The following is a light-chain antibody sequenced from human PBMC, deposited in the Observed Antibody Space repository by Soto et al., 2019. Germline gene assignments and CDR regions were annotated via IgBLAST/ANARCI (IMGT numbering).Light chain of an antibody. CDR3: QQSYTTPRT. CDR2: GAS. CDR1: QGISNE. Sequence: DSQMTQSPSTLSASVGDRVTITCRASQGISNELGWYQQRPGKAPKVLIYGASNLQSGVPSRFRGSGSETDFTLTITSLQPEDFATYYCQQSYTTPRTFGQGTKVDIK. J-gene: IGKJ1*01. V-gene: IGKV1-39*01.